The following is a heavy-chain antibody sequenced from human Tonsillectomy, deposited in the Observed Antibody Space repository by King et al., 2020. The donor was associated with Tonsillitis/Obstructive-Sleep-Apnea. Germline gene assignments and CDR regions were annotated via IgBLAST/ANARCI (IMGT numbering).Heavy chain of an antibody. Sequence: VQLVESGGGLVQPGRSLRLSCVASGFTFDDYAMHWVRQAPGKGLEWVSGINWNSGSLGYADSVKGRFTISRDNAKNSLYLQKNSLRAEDTALYYCAKGGFLEWLLDYWGQGTLVTVSS. D-gene: IGHD3-3*01. J-gene: IGHJ4*02. CDR1: GFTFDDYA. CDR2: INWNSGSL. V-gene: IGHV3-9*01. CDR3: AKGGFLEWLLDY.